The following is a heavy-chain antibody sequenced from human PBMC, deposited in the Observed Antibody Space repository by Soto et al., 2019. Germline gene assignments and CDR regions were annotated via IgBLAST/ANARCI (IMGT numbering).Heavy chain of an antibody. J-gene: IGHJ6*02. CDR2: IYHSGST. V-gene: IGHV4-38-2*01. CDR3: ARWERGMDV. D-gene: IGHD1-26*01. CDR1: GYSISSGYY. Sequence: SETLSLTCAVSGYSISSGYYWGWIRQPPGKGLEWIGSIYHSGSTYYNPSLKSRVTISVDTSKNQFSLKPSSVTAADTAVYYCARWERGMDVWGQGTTVTVSS.